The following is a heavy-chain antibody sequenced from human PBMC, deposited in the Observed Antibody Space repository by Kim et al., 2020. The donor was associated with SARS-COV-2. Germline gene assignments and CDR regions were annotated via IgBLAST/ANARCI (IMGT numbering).Heavy chain of an antibody. V-gene: IGHV4-31*03. J-gene: IGHJ4*02. D-gene: IGHD4-4*01. CDR1: GGSINSDGFY. CDR3: ASLLEMTAVSGLV. CDR2: IHHSGST. Sequence: SETLSLTCTVSGGSINSDGFYWSWIRQYPGQGLEWIGYIHHSGSTFYNPSLKSRLTISVDTSKNLFSLKLTSVTAADTAVYYCASLLEMTAVSGLVWDQGTLVTVSS.